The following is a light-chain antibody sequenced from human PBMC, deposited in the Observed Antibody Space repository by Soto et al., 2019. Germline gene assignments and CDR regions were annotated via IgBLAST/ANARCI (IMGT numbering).Light chain of an antibody. CDR3: QQRINWPLT. CDR1: QNISSH. V-gene: IGKV3-11*01. CDR2: GAS. J-gene: IGKJ4*01. Sequence: EIVLTQSPATLSLSPGERATLSCRASQNISSHLAWYQQKPGQAPRLLIYGASNRATGIPARFSGSGSGTDFTLTISSLEPEDFAVYYCQQRINWPLTFGGGTKVEIK.